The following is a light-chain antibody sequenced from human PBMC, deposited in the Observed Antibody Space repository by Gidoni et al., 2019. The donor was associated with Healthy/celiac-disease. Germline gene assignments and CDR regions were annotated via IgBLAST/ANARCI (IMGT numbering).Light chain of an antibody. Sequence: HSALTHPAPVCGPRAHAITISCTGTSSDVGSYNLVSWYQQHPGKAPKLMIYEVSKRPSGVSNRFSGSKSGNTASLTISGLQAEDEADYYCCSYAGSSTFTVFGGGTKLTVL. CDR1: SSDVGSYNL. CDR2: EVS. V-gene: IGLV2-23*02. J-gene: IGLJ3*02. CDR3: CSYAGSSTFTV.